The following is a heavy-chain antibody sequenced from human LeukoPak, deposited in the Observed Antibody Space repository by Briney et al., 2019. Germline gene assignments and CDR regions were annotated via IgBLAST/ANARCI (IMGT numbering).Heavy chain of an antibody. Sequence: ASVKVSCKASGGTFSSYAISWVRQAPGQGLEWMGGIIPIFGTANYAQKFQGRVTITTDESTSTAYMELSSLRSEDTAVYYCARRVGGSSTSRGEIWFDPWGQGTQVTVSS. CDR2: IIPIFGTA. J-gene: IGHJ5*02. V-gene: IGHV1-69*05. D-gene: IGHD2-2*01. CDR1: GGTFSSYA. CDR3: ARRVGGSSTSRGEIWFDP.